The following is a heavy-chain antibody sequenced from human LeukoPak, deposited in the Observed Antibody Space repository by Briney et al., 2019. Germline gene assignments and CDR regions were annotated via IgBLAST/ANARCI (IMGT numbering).Heavy chain of an antibody. CDR1: GGSISSSNW. Sequence: PSETLSLTCAVSGGSISSSNWWSWVRQPPGKGLEWIGEIYHSGSTNYNPSLKSRVTISVDTSKNQFSLKLSSVTAADTAVYYCARGRAYSSGWYRLDYWGQGTLVTVSS. D-gene: IGHD6-19*01. CDR2: IYHSGST. CDR3: ARGRAYSSGWYRLDY. V-gene: IGHV4-4*02. J-gene: IGHJ4*02.